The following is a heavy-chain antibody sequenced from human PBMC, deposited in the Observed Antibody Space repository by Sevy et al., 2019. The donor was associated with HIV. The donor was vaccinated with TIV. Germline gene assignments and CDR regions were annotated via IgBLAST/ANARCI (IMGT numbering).Heavy chain of an antibody. CDR3: AKDRGYCSGGSCYIQV. CDR1: GYPFTSFG. CDR2: INTNNSNA. Sequence: ASVKVSCKGSGYPFTSFGISWVRQAPGQGLEWMGWINTNNSNANYAQKYQGRVTMTRDTSTSTAYMELRSLRSDDTAVYYCAKDRGYCSGGSCYIQVWGQGTLVTVSS. D-gene: IGHD2-15*01. V-gene: IGHV1-18*01. J-gene: IGHJ1*01.